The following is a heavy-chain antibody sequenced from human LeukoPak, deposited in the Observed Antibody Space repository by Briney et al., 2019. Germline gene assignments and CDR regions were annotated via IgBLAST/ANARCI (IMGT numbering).Heavy chain of an antibody. J-gene: IGHJ4*02. Sequence: GGSLRLSCAASGFTFDDYAMHWVRQAPGKGLEWFSGISWNSGSIGYADSVKGRFTISRDNAKNSLYLQMNSLRAEDTALYYCAKAGGYGSGSYYLDYWGQGTLVTVSS. CDR2: ISWNSGSI. V-gene: IGHV3-9*01. CDR1: GFTFDDYA. CDR3: AKAGGYGSGSYYLDY. D-gene: IGHD3-10*01.